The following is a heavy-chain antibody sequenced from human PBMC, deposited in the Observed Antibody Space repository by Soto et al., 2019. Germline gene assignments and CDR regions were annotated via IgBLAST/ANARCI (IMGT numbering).Heavy chain of an antibody. J-gene: IGHJ5*02. Sequence: SVKVSCKASGCTFSSYAISWVRQAPGQGLEWMGGIIPIFGTANYAQKFQGRVTITADESTSTAYMELSSLRSEDTAVYYCARAGGNQNWFEPWGQGTLVTVSS. CDR3: ARAGGNQNWFEP. CDR2: IIPIFGTA. V-gene: IGHV1-69*13. D-gene: IGHD3-16*01. CDR1: GCTFSSYA.